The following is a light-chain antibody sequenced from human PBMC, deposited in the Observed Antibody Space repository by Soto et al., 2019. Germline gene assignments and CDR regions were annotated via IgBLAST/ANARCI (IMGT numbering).Light chain of an antibody. CDR2: AAS. J-gene: IGKJ3*01. V-gene: IGKV3-20*01. CDR1: QSVSSSY. Sequence: EIVLTQSPGTLSLSPGERATLSCRASQSVSSSYLAWYQQKPGQAPRLLIYAASGRATAIPDRFSGSGSGTDFTLTISRLEPEDFAVYYCQQYGSSPLFTFGPGTKVDIK. CDR3: QQYGSSPLFT.